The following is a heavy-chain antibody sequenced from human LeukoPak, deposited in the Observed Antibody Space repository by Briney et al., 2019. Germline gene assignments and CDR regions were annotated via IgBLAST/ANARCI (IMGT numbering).Heavy chain of an antibody. CDR3: TRGVAISTSGWNDTFDY. D-gene: IGHD1-1*01. V-gene: IGHV3-64*02. J-gene: IGHJ4*02. Sequence: LGGSLRLSCAASGFTFRDYAMYWVRQAPGKGLEYVSVISTDGSRIYYADSVKGRFTISRDNSKNTLYLQMGSLRAEDMAFYYCTRGVAISTSGWNDTFDYWGQGALVTVSS. CDR1: GFTFRDYA. CDR2: ISTDGSRI.